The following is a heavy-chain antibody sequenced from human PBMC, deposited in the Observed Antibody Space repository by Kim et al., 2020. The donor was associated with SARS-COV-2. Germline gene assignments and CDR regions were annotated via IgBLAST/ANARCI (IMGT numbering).Heavy chain of an antibody. CDR1: GLIVSGNY. V-gene: IGHV3-66*01. CDR3: SRVYFINWFDP. D-gene: IGHD1-26*01. CDR2: IYSDGST. J-gene: IGHJ5*02. Sequence: GGSLSLSCAASGLIVSGNYMSWVRQAPGKGLEWVSVIYSDGSTSYIDSVKGRFTISRDNSKNTLYLQMNSLGAEDTALYYCSRVYFINWFDPWCQGTLVT.